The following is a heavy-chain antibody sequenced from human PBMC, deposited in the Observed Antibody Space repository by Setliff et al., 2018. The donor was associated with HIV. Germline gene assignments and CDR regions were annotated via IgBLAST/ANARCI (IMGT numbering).Heavy chain of an antibody. D-gene: IGHD3-10*01. Sequence: SSETLSLTCAVSGYSISSGCYWGWIRQPPGKGLEWIGSMYHTGSTYYSPSLNSRFTISVDTSKNQFSLKLRSVTAADTAVYYCARHDITLVRGLVWGQGTTVTVSS. CDR1: GYSISSGCY. CDR2: MYHTGST. V-gene: IGHV4-38-2*01. J-gene: IGHJ6*02. CDR3: ARHDITLVRGLV.